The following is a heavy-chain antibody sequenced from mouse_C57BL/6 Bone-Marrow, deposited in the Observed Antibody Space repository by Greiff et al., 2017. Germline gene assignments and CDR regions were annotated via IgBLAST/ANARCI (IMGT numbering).Heavy chain of an antibody. J-gene: IGHJ3*01. V-gene: IGHV1-64*01. CDR2: IHPNSGST. Sequence: VQLQQPGAELVKPGASVKLSCKASGYPFTSYWMHWVKQRPGQGIEWIGMIHPNSGSTNYNEKFKSKATLTVDKSSSTAYMQLSSLTSEDSAVYYCARSGGLAYWGQGTMVTVSA. CDR3: ARSGGLAY. CDR1: GYPFTSYW.